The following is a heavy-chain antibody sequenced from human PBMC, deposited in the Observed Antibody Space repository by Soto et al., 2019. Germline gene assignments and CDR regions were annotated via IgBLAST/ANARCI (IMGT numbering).Heavy chain of an antibody. CDR2: ISSSSSYV. Sequence: EVQLVESGGGLVKPGGSLRLSCAASGLTFSTYSMNWVRQAPGKGLEWVPSISSSSSYVYYADSVKGRFAISRDNAKNXRXXQMNSLRAEDTAVYYCARYDSSGYYWPYYYYGMDVWGQGTTVTVSS. V-gene: IGHV3-21*01. CDR1: GLTFSTYS. CDR3: ARYDSSGYYWPYYYYGMDV. D-gene: IGHD3-22*01. J-gene: IGHJ6*02.